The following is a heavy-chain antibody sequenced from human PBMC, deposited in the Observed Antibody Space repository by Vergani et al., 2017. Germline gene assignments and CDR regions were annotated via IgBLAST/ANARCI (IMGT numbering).Heavy chain of an antibody. CDR2: ISSNGGST. V-gene: IGHV3-64D*06. Sequence: EVQLVDSGGGLVQPGGSLRLSCSASGFTFSSYAMHWVRQAPGKGLEYVSAISSNGGSTYYADSVKGRFTISRDNSKNTLYLQMSSLRAEDTAVYYCAKEYYDFWSGYYYYYYGMDVWGQGTTVTVSS. J-gene: IGHJ6*02. CDR3: AKEYYDFWSGYYYYYYGMDV. D-gene: IGHD3-3*01. CDR1: GFTFSSYA.